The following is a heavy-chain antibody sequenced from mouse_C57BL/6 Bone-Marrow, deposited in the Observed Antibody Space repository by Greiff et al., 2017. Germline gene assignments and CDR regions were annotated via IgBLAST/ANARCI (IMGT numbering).Heavy chain of an antibody. Sequence: VKLLESGAELARPGASVKLSCKASGYTFTSYGISWVKQRTGQGLEWIGEIYPRSGNTYYNEKFKGKATLTADKSSSTAYMELRSLTSEDSAVYFCARKGGYYGSRIYAMDYWGQGTSVTVSS. CDR3: ARKGGYYGSRIYAMDY. D-gene: IGHD1-1*01. V-gene: IGHV1-81*01. CDR2: IYPRSGNT. CDR1: GYTFTSYG. J-gene: IGHJ4*01.